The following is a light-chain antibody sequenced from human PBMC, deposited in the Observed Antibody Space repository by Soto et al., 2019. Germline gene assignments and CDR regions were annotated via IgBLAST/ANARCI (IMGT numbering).Light chain of an antibody. CDR2: SNN. V-gene: IGLV1-44*01. Sequence: QTVVTQPPSASGTPGQRVTISCSGSSSNIGSNTINWCQQLPGTAPKLLIYSNNQRPSGVPDRFSGSKSGTSTSLAISGLQSEDEADYYCAAWDDSLNGVVFGGGTKLTVL. CDR1: SSNIGSNT. CDR3: AAWDDSLNGVV. J-gene: IGLJ2*01.